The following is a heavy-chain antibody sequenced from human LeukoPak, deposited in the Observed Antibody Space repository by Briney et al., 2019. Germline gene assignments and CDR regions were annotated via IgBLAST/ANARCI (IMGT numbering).Heavy chain of an antibody. CDR3: ARRLAAAGTEGPWFDP. J-gene: IGHJ5*02. CDR1: GGSISSGGYS. V-gene: IGHV4-30-2*01. Sequence: SETLSLTCAVSGGSISSGGYSWSWIRQPPGKGLEWIGYIYHSGSTYYNPSLKSRVTISVDRSKNQFSLKLSSVTAADTAVYYCARRLAAAGTEGPWFDPWGQGTLVTVSS. CDR2: IYHSGST. D-gene: IGHD6-13*01.